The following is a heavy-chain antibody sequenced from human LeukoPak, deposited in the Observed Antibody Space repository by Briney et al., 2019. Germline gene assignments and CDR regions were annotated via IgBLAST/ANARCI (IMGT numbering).Heavy chain of an antibody. CDR2: INPNSGGT. V-gene: IGHV1-2*02. J-gene: IGHJ4*02. CDR3: VRGPLGVVVAATADY. D-gene: IGHD2-15*01. CDR1: GYTFTGYY. Sequence: GASVKVSCKASGYTFTGYYMHWVRQAPGQGLEWVGWINPNSGGTNSAQKFQGRVTMTRDTSISTAYMELSRLISDDTAVYYCVRGPLGVVVAATADYWGQGTLVTVSS.